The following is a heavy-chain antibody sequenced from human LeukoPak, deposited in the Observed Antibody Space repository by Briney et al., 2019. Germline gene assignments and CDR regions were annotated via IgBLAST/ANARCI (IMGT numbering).Heavy chain of an antibody. D-gene: IGHD3-9*01. J-gene: IGHJ4*02. CDR1: GGSFSNYY. Sequence: SETLSLTCSVSGGSFSNYYWSWIRQPPGKGLEWVGFIYYSGTTDYNPSLKSRVTISVDTSKKQFTLKLSSVTAADTAVYYCARGVVLTGYPLDFWGRGTLVTVSS. V-gene: IGHV4-59*01. CDR2: IYYSGTT. CDR3: ARGVVLTGYPLDF.